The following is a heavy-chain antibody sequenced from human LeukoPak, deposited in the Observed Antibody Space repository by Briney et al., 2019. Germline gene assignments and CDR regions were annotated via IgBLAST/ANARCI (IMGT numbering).Heavy chain of an antibody. CDR1: RFTFDDYG. CDR3: AKDRSWYYYDSSGATPDAFDI. CDR2: INWNGGST. D-gene: IGHD3-22*01. Sequence: GGSLRLSCAASRFTFDDYGMSWVRQAPGKGLEWVSHINWNGGSTGYADSVKGRFTISRDNAKNSLYLQMNSLRAEDTAVYYCAKDRSWYYYDSSGATPDAFDIWGQGTMVTVSS. V-gene: IGHV3-20*04. J-gene: IGHJ3*02.